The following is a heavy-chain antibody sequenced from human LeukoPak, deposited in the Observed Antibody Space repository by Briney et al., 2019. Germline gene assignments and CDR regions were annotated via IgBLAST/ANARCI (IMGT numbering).Heavy chain of an antibody. J-gene: IGHJ4*02. CDR1: GGSFSGYY. Sequence: PSETLSLTCAVYGGSFSGYYWSWIRQPPGKGLEWIGEINHSGSTNYNPSLKSRVTISVDTSKNQFSLKLSSVTAADTAVYYCARSKDYDILTGPIPGDYWGQGTLVTVSS. CDR2: INHSGST. V-gene: IGHV4-34*01. CDR3: ARSKDYDILTGPIPGDY. D-gene: IGHD3-9*01.